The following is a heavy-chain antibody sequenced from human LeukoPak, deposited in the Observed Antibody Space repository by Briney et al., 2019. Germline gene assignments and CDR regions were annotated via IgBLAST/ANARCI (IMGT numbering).Heavy chain of an antibody. CDR2: ISHDGGVK. D-gene: IGHD6-19*01. Sequence: PGTSLRLSCAVSGFSIGNYGMHWVRQAPGRGLEWVAMISHDGGVKYYGDSVKGRLTISRDNSENTLYLQMNSLRVEDTAVYYCARDWGSSGWYNWFAPWGQGPLVTVSS. V-gene: IGHV3-30*03. CDR3: ARDWGSSGWYNWFAP. CDR1: GFSIGNYG. J-gene: IGHJ5*02.